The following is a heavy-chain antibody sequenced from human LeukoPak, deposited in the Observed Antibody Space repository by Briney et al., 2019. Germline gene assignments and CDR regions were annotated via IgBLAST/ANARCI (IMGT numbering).Heavy chain of an antibody. D-gene: IGHD3-16*02. V-gene: IGHV3-33*01. Sequence: GGSLRLSCAASGFTFSSYGMPWVRQAPGKGLEWVAVIWYDGSNKYYADSVKGRFTISRDNSKNTLYLQMNSLRAEDTAVYYCAREHYVWGSYRLPLGYWGQGTLVTVSS. J-gene: IGHJ4*02. CDR2: IWYDGSNK. CDR3: AREHYVWGSYRLPLGY. CDR1: GFTFSSYG.